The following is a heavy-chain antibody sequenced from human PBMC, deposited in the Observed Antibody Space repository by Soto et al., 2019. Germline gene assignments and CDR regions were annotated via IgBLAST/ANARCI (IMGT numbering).Heavy chain of an antibody. CDR1: GGSISSSSYY. J-gene: IGHJ6*03. CDR2: IYYSGST. D-gene: IGHD5-12*01. CDR3: ARHFGGYDRYYYYYYMDV. V-gene: IGHV4-39*01. Sequence: QLQLQESGPGLVKPSETLSLTCTVSGGSISSSSYYWGWIRQPPGKGLEWIGSIYYSGSTYYNPSLKSRVTISVDTSKNRFSLKLSSVSAADTAVYYWARHFGGYDRYYYYYYMDVWGKGTTVTVSS.